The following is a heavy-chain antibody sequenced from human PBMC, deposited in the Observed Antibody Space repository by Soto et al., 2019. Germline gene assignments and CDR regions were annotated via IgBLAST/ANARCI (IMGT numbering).Heavy chain of an antibody. D-gene: IGHD5-18*01. Sequence: PSGTLSLTCTVSGGSISSYYWSWIRQPPGKGLEWIGYIYYSGSTNYNPSLKSRVTISVDTSKNQFSLKLSSVTAADTAVYYCAREGLRAPDYYFHYWGQATLVTVSS. CDR1: GGSISSYY. CDR2: IYYSGST. CDR3: AREGLRAPDYYFHY. J-gene: IGHJ4*02. V-gene: IGHV4-59*01.